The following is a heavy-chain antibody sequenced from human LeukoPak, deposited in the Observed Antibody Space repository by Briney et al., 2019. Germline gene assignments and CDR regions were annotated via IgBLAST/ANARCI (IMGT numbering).Heavy chain of an antibody. J-gene: IGHJ4*02. Sequence: PGGSLRLSCVVSGFTFSSYWMSWVRQAPGQGLEWVANIKQDGSEKYYVDSVKGRFTISRDNAESSLYLQMNSLRAEDTAVYYCARDGGGHSYGLYFFFDYWGQGSLVTVSS. CDR3: ARDGGGHSYGLYFFFDY. V-gene: IGHV3-7*01. CDR2: IKQDGSEK. CDR1: GFTFSSYW. D-gene: IGHD5-18*01.